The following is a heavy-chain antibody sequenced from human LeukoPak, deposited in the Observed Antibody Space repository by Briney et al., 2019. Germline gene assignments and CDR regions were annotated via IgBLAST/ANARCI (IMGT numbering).Heavy chain of an antibody. CDR2: IYYSGRT. D-gene: IGHD2-2*01. Sequence: SETLSLTCTASDDSISSSSYYWGWIRQPPGKGLEWIGSIYYSGRTFYNPSLKSRVTISVDTSKNQFSLKLSSVTATDTAVYYCHFKYCSSSTCFYYFDYWGQGTLVTVSS. CDR1: DDSISSSSYY. J-gene: IGHJ4*02. V-gene: IGHV4-39*01. CDR3: HFKYCSSSTCFYYFDY.